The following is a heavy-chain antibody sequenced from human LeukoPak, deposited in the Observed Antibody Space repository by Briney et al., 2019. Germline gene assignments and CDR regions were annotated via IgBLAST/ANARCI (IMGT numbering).Heavy chain of an antibody. CDR2: IYYSGST. CDR3: ARSCKDGYNYGLRY. CDR1: GGSISSGDYY. Sequence: PSQTLSLTCTVSGGSISSGDYYWSWIRQPPGKGLEWIGYIYYSGSTYYNPSLKSRVTISVDTSKNQFSLKLSSVTAADTAVYYCARSCKDGYNYGLRYWGQGTLVPVSS. V-gene: IGHV4-30-4*08. J-gene: IGHJ4*02. D-gene: IGHD5-24*01.